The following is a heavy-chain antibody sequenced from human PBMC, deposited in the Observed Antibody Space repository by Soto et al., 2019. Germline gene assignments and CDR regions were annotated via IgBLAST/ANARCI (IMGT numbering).Heavy chain of an antibody. Sequence: GESLKISYKGSGYRFTSYWISWVRQMPGKGLEWMGRIDPSDSYTNYSPSFQGHVTISADKSISTAYLQWSSLKASDTAMYYCARNEYYYDSSGYLESYYYYYGMDVWGQGTTVTVSS. V-gene: IGHV5-10-1*01. CDR1: GYRFTSYW. J-gene: IGHJ6*02. CDR3: ARNEYYYDSSGYLESYYYYYGMDV. D-gene: IGHD3-22*01. CDR2: IDPSDSYT.